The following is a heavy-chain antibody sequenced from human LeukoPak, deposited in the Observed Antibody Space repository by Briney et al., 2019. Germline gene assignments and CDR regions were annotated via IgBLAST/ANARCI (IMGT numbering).Heavy chain of an antibody. V-gene: IGHV1-69*04. Sequence: SVKVSCKASGGTFSSYAISWVRQAPGQGLEWMGRIIPILGIANYAQKFQGRVTITADKSTSTAYMELSSLRSEDTAVYYCASASYGGNPYLFDYWGQGTLVTVSS. CDR1: GGTFSSYA. CDR2: IIPILGIA. CDR3: ASASYGGNPYLFDY. J-gene: IGHJ4*02. D-gene: IGHD4-23*01.